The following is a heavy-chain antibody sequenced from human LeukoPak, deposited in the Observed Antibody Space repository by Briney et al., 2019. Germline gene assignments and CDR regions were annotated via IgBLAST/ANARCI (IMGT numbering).Heavy chain of an antibody. Sequence: GASVKVSCKASGYTFTSYGISWVRQAPGQGLEWMGWISAYNGNTNYAQKLQGRVTMTTDTSTSTAYMELRSLRSDDTAVYYCARVSAARYRYYYYYMDVWGKGTTVTVSS. CDR3: ARVSAARYRYYYYYMDV. J-gene: IGHJ6*03. CDR2: ISAYNGNT. V-gene: IGHV1-18*01. CDR1: GYTFTSYG. D-gene: IGHD6-6*01.